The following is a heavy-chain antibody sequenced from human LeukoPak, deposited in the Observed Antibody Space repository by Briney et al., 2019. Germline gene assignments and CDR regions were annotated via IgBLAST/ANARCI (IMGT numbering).Heavy chain of an antibody. V-gene: IGHV3-23*01. J-gene: IGHJ4*02. Sequence: GASLRLSCAASGFTFSSYAMSWLRQAPGKGLDWVSAISGSGGSTYYADSVKGRFTISRDISKKTLYLQMKSLRAEDTAVNYCGKEGGAGGLRYFDWPVREEDGYYFDYWGQGTLVTVSS. D-gene: IGHD3-9*01. CDR3: GKEGGAGGLRYFDWPVREEDGYYFDY. CDR1: GFTFSSYA. CDR2: ISGSGGST.